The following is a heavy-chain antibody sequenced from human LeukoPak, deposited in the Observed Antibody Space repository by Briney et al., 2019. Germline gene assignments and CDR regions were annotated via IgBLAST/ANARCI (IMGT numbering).Heavy chain of an antibody. Sequence: GSLRLSCAASGFTFSSYGMHWVRQAPGKGLEWVAVISYDGSNKYYADSVKGRFTISRDNSKNTLYLQMNSLRAEDTAVYYCARDRLRNYYDSSGYEGNFDYWGQGTLVTVSS. CDR1: GFTFSSYG. CDR3: ARDRLRNYYDSSGYEGNFDY. D-gene: IGHD3-22*01. J-gene: IGHJ4*02. CDR2: ISYDGSNK. V-gene: IGHV3-30*03.